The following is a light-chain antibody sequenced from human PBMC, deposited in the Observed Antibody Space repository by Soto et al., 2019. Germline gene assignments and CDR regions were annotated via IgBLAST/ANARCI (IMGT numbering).Light chain of an antibody. V-gene: IGKV3-20*01. CDR1: QRVSSTY. CDR2: GAS. CDR3: QQSYSTPIT. Sequence: EVLLTQSPGTLSLSPGERATLSCRASQRVSSTYLAWCQQKPGQAPRLLVYGASKRATGIPDRFRGSGSGSEFTLTISSLQPEDFATYYCQQSYSTPITFGQGTRLEI. J-gene: IGKJ5*01.